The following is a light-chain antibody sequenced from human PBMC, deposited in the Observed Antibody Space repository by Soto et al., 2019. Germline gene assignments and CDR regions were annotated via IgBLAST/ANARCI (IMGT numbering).Light chain of an antibody. CDR1: QDITNY. J-gene: IGKJ2*01. V-gene: IGKV1-33*01. CDR2: DVS. Sequence: DIPMTQSPSSPSASVGDRVTITCQASQDITNYLNWFQQKPGRAPKLLIFDVSKLETGVPSRFSGSGSGTDFTFTISSLQPEDTATYYCQQHHNLPYTFGQGTKLEI. CDR3: QQHHNLPYT.